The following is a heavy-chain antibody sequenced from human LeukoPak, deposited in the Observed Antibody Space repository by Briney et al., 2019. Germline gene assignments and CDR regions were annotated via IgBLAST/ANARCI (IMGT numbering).Heavy chain of an antibody. CDR3: ARGGRWLQFRD. CDR2: INHSGST. V-gene: IGHV4-34*01. Sequence: PLETLSLTCAVYGGSFSGYYWSWIRQPPGKGLEWIGEINHSGSTNYNPSLKSRVTISVDTSKNQFSLRLSSVTAADTAVYYCARGGRWLQFRDWGQGTLVTVSS. D-gene: IGHD5-24*01. CDR1: GGSFSGYY. J-gene: IGHJ4*02.